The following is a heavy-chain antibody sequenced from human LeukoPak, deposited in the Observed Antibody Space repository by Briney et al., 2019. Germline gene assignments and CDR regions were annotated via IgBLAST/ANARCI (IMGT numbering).Heavy chain of an antibody. CDR2: IGGSGGT. V-gene: IGHV3-23*01. Sequence: GGSLRLSCAASGFTFSSYAVSWVRQAPGRGLEWVSAIGGSGGTYYIASVKGRFIVSRDNSRNTLYLQLNSLRAEDTAIYYCAKEDFRDHTTGFDSWGQGTLVTVSS. J-gene: IGHJ5*01. D-gene: IGHD1-1*01. CDR1: GFTFSSYA. CDR3: AKEDFRDHTTGFDS.